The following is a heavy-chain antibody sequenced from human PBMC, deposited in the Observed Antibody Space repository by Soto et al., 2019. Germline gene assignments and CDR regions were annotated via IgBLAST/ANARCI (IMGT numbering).Heavy chain of an antibody. D-gene: IGHD3-16*02. CDR2: IYHSGST. CDR1: SGSISSSNW. J-gene: IGHJ3*02. CDR3: ARRGYDYIWGSYRPHHDAFDI. V-gene: IGHV4-4*02. Sequence: SETLSLICAVSSGSISSSNWWSWVRQPPGKGLEWIGEIYHSGSTNYNPSLKSRVTISVDKSKNQFSLKLSSVTAADTAVYYCARRGYDYIWGSYRPHHDAFDIWGQGTMVTVSS.